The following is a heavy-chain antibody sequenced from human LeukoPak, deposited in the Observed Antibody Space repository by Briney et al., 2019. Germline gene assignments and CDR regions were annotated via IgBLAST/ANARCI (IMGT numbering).Heavy chain of an antibody. J-gene: IGHJ4*02. V-gene: IGHV3-53*01. Sequence: GGSLRLSCAASGFTVSSNYMSWVRQAPGKGLEWVSVIYSGGSTYYADSVKGRFTISRDNSKNTLYLQMNSLRAEDTAVYYCARVLYSSGWSSFDYWGQETLVTVSS. CDR2: IYSGGST. D-gene: IGHD6-19*01. CDR1: GFTVSSNY. CDR3: ARVLYSSGWSSFDY.